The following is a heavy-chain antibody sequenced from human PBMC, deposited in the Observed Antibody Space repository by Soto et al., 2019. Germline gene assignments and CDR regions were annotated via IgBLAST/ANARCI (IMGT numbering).Heavy chain of an antibody. J-gene: IGHJ5*02. CDR2: IYYSGST. CDR1: GGSISRGGYY. Sequence: SETLSLPCTVSGGSISRGGYYWSWLRQHPGKGLEWIGYIYYSGSTYYNPSLKSRVTISVETSKNRFSLKLSSVTAADTAVYFCAIGTPDDSSAHNWLDPWGQGTRDTVSS. V-gene: IGHV4-31*03. CDR3: AIGTPDDSSAHNWLDP. D-gene: IGHD3-22*01.